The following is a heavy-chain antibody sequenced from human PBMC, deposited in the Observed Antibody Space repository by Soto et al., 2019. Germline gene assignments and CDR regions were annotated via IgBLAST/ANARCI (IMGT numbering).Heavy chain of an antibody. V-gene: IGHV3-23*01. CDR3: AKDSRDNSPTRDPFDT. D-gene: IGHD1-20*01. CDR2: ISGGSSKK. Sequence: GGSLRLSCEASGFTFSNYAMSWVRQAPGKGLEWVSSISGGSSKKNYADTVKGRFTISRDNSKNTLFLQMSSLRVEDTAVYFCAKDSRDNSPTRDPFDTWGQGTLVTVSS. CDR1: GFTFSNYA. J-gene: IGHJ5*02.